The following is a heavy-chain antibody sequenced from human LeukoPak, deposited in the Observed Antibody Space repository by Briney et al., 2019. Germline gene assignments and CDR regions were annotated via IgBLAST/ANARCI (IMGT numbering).Heavy chain of an antibody. J-gene: IGHJ4*02. V-gene: IGHV1-69*13. CDR3: ARYLRWGAGDY. CDR2: IIPVFGTA. D-gene: IGHD5-12*01. CDR1: GGTFSSYA. Sequence: SVKVSCKASGGTFSSYAISWVRQAPGQGLEWMGGIIPVFGTAIYAQKFQGRVTITADESTSTAYMELSRLRSDDTAVYYCARYLRWGAGDYWGQGTLVTVSS.